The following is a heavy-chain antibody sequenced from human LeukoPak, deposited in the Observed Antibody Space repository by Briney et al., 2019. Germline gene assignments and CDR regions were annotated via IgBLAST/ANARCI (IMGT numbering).Heavy chain of an antibody. D-gene: IGHD5-18*01. Sequence: QPGGSLRLSCAASGFTFSSYAMSWVRQAPGKGLEWVANIKQEGSEKYYVDSVKGRFTISRDNAKNSLYLQMNSLRAEDTAVYYCARDRTWIQLWAPTGDYWGQGTLVTVSS. CDR1: GFTFSSYA. CDR3: ARDRTWIQLWAPTGDY. J-gene: IGHJ4*02. CDR2: IKQEGSEK. V-gene: IGHV3-7*01.